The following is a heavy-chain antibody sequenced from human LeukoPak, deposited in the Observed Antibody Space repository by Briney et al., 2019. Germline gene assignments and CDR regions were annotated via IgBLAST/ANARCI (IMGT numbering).Heavy chain of an antibody. CDR2: ISSSSSYI. J-gene: IGHJ4*02. D-gene: IGHD6-19*01. V-gene: IGHV3-21*01. Sequence: PGGSLRLSCAASGFTFSSYSMTWVRQAPGKGLEWVSSISSSSSYIYYADSVKGRFTISRDNAKNSLYLQMNSLRAEDTAVYYCARDRVAGTCYFDYWGQGTLVTVSS. CDR1: GFTFSSYS. CDR3: ARDRVAGTCYFDY.